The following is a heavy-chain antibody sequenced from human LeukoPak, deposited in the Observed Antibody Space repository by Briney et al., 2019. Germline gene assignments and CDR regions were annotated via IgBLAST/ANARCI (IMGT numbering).Heavy chain of an antibody. D-gene: IGHD2-2*01. CDR1: GYTFTSYD. CDR2: MNPNSGNT. CDR3: ARGYCSSTSCYFPWGY. J-gene: IGHJ4*02. V-gene: IGHV1-8*01. Sequence: ASVKVSCEASGYTFTSYDINWVRQATGQGLEWMGWMNPNSGNTGYAQKFQGRVTMTRNTSISTAYMELSSLRSEDTAVYYCARGYCSSTSCYFPWGYWGQGTLVTVSS.